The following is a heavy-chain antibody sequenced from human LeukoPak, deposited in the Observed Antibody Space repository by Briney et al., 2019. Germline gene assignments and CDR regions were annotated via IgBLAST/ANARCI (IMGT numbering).Heavy chain of an antibody. CDR1: DGSTTGYY. J-gene: IGHJ6*03. CDR3: ARGGQYSSSSQYYYYMDV. CDR2: VYYTGRT. D-gene: IGHD6-6*01. Sequence: SETLSLTCSVSDGSTTGYYWSWIRQPPGKGLEWIAYVYYTGRTLYNPSLESRVTISVDTSKTQFSLTVTSVTAADTAVYYCARGGQYSSSSQYYYYMDVWGKGTTVTVSS. V-gene: IGHV4-59*08.